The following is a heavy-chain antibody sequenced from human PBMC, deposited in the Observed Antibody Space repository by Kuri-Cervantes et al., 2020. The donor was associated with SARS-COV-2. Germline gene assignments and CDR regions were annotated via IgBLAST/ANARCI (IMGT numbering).Heavy chain of an antibody. V-gene: IGHV4-59*08. CDR3: ARAPAARADY. CDR1: GGSISSHY. Sequence: SETLSLTCTVSGGSISSHYWSWIRQPPGKGLEWIGYIYYSGSTNYNPSLKSRVTISVDTSKNQFSLKLSSVTAADTAVYYCARAPAARADYWGQGTLVTVSS. CDR2: IYYSGST. J-gene: IGHJ4*02. D-gene: IGHD6-6*01.